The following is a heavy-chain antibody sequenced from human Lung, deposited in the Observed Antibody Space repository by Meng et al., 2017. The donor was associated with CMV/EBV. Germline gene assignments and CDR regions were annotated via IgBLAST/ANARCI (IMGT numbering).Heavy chain of an antibody. CDR2: IDHSGTT. J-gene: IGHJ4*02. CDR1: GASVGGGNW. D-gene: IGHD3-10*02. CDR3: ARVGTMADMFFDS. V-gene: IGHV4-4*02. Sequence: VVLGASVGGGNWWSWVRQAPGKGLEWVGEIDHSGTTNFNPSLKSRVAMSMARSKNQLFLKLNSVTAADTAVYYCARVGTMADMFFDSWGQGTLVTVSS.